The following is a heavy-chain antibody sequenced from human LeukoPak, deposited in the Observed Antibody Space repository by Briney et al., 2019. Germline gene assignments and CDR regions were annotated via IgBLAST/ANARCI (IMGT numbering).Heavy chain of an antibody. D-gene: IGHD6-19*01. CDR1: GGSISSGGYY. V-gene: IGHV4-31*03. J-gene: IGHJ6*02. Sequence: SETLSLTCTVSGGSISSGGYYWSWIRQHPGKGLEWIGYIYYSGSTYYNPSLKSRVTISVDTSKNQFSLKLSSVTAADTAVYYCARLGKIVAGTWYYGMDVWGQGTTVTVSS. CDR2: IYYSGST. CDR3: ARLGKIVAGTWYYGMDV.